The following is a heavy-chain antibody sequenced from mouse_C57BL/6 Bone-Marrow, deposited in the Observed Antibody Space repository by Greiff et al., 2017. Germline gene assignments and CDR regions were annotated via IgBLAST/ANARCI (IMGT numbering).Heavy chain of an antibody. V-gene: IGHV2-2*01. CDR3: ARNPHYYGSAWFAY. CDR1: GFSLTSYG. J-gene: IGHJ3*01. D-gene: IGHD1-1*01. CDR2: IWSGGST. Sequence: QVQLQQSGPGLVQPSQSLSITCTVSGFSLTSYGVHWVRQSPGKGLEWLGVIWSGGSTDYNAAFISRLSISKDNSKSQVFFKMNSLQADDTAIYYCARNPHYYGSAWFAYWGQGTLVTVSA.